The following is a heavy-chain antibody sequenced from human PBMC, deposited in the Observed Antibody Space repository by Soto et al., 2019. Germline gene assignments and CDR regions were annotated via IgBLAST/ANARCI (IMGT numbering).Heavy chain of an antibody. CDR2: IYPGDSDT. D-gene: IGHD4-17*01. V-gene: IGHV5-51*01. J-gene: IGHJ4*02. CDR1: GYSFTSYW. CDR3: ARLRSNGDYVGHDFDY. Sequence: GESLKISCKGSGYSFTSYWIGWVRQMPGKGLEWMGIIYPGDSDTRYSPSFLGQVTISADKSISTAYLQWSSLKASDTAMYYCARLRSNGDYVGHDFDYWGQGTLVTVSS.